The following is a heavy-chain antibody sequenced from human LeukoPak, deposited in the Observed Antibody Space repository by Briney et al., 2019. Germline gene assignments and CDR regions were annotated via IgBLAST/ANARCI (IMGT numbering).Heavy chain of an antibody. CDR3: ARVGDYDARNWFDP. J-gene: IGHJ5*02. CDR2: IIPIFGAA. V-gene: IGHV1-69*13. CDR1: GGTFSSYA. D-gene: IGHD4-17*01. Sequence: ASVKVSCKASGGTFSSYAISWVRQAPGQGLAWMGGIIPIFGAANYAQKFQGRVTITADESTSTAYMELSSLRSEDTAVYYCARVGDYDARNWFDPWGQGTLVTVSS.